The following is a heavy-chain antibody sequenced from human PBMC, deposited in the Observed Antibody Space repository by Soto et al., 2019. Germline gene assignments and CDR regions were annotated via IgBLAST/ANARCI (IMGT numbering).Heavy chain of an antibody. CDR2: IYSAASA. D-gene: IGHD2-15*01. V-gene: IGHV3-66*01. J-gene: IGHJ4*02. Sequence: PGGSLRLSCAASGVTVSSYRMSWVRQAPGKGLEWVSVIYSAASADFADSVKGRFTISRDNAKNSLYLQMNSLRAEDTAVFYCAREPNSIDYWGQGTLVTVSS. CDR3: AREPNSIDY. CDR1: GVTVSSYR.